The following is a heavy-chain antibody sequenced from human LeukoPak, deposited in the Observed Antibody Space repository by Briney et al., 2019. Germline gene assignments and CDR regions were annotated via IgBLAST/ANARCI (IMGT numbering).Heavy chain of an antibody. J-gene: IGHJ3*02. V-gene: IGHV3-23*01. D-gene: IGHD2-2*02. Sequence: GASLRLSCGASGFGFISYAMSWVRQAPGKGLEWVSGISGSGDSTYYADSVKGRFTLSRDNSKNTVYLQMNSLRAEDTAVYYCAKVASSCSSTSCYMDAFDIWGQGTMVTVS. CDR3: AKVASSCSSTSCYMDAFDI. CDR1: GFGFISYA. CDR2: ISGSGDST.